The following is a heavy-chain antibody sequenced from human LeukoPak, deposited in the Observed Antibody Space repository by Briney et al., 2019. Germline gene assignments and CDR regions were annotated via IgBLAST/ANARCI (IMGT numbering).Heavy chain of an antibody. CDR2: ISYDGSNK. D-gene: IGHD6-13*01. CDR1: GFTFSSYG. Sequence: GGSLRLSCAASGFTFSSYGMHWVRQAPGKGLEWVAVISYDGSNKYYADSVKGRFTISRDNSKNTLYLQMNSLRAEDTAVYYCARSPKSSSSWYSFYYYMDVWGKGTTVTISS. J-gene: IGHJ6*03. CDR3: ARSPKSSSSWYSFYYYMDV. V-gene: IGHV3-30*03.